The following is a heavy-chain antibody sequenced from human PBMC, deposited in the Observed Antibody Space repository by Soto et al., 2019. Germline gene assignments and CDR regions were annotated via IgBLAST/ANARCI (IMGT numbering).Heavy chain of an antibody. V-gene: IGHV4-31*03. CDR2: IYYTGST. Sequence: QVQLQESGPGLVKPSQTLSLTCTVSGVSISNDVYYWPWIRQYPGKGLEWVGYIYYTGSTYYNPSLTSRVMMSLDTSKNQFSLKLSSVTAADTAVYYCARQEYGDYVFLDYWGQGTLVTVSS. J-gene: IGHJ4*02. D-gene: IGHD4-17*01. CDR1: GVSISNDVYY. CDR3: ARQEYGDYVFLDY.